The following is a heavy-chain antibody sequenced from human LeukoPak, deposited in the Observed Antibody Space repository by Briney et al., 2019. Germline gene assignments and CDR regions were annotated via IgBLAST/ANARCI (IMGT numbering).Heavy chain of an antibody. CDR1: GFTFSNYW. CDR2: INSDGSST. D-gene: IGHD2-15*01. Sequence: GGSLRLSCAASGFTFSNYWMHWVRQTPGKGLVWVSRINSDGSSTTYADAVKGRFTISTDNGKSTLYLQMNSLRAEDTAVYYCAKVGAIAATGWFAPWGQGTLVTVSS. J-gene: IGHJ5*02. CDR3: AKVGAIAATGWFAP. V-gene: IGHV3-74*01.